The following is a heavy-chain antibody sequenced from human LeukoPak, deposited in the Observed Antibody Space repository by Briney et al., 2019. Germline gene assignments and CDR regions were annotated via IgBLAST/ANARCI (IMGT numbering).Heavy chain of an antibody. CDR1: GFTFSSYG. Sequence: GRSLRLSCAASGFTFSSYGMHWVRQAPGKGLEWVAVISNDGSNKYYAESVKGRFTISRDNSKNTLYLQMNSLRAEDTAVYYCARGHTMIVVWEAFDIWGQGTMVTVSS. J-gene: IGHJ3*02. D-gene: IGHD3-22*01. CDR3: ARGHTMIVVWEAFDI. V-gene: IGHV3-30*03. CDR2: ISNDGSNK.